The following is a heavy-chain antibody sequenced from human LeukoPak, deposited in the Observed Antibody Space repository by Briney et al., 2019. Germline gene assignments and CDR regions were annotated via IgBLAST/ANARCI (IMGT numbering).Heavy chain of an antibody. CDR1: GGTFSGYY. Sequence: SETLSLTCAAYGGTFSGYYWSWIRQPPGKGLEWIGEINHSGSTNYNSSLESRVTMSVDTSKNQFSLKVNSVTAADTAVYYCARGMAAGANWFDPWGQGTLVTVSS. CDR3: ARGMAAGANWFDP. J-gene: IGHJ5*02. CDR2: INHSGST. D-gene: IGHD6-13*01. V-gene: IGHV4-34*01.